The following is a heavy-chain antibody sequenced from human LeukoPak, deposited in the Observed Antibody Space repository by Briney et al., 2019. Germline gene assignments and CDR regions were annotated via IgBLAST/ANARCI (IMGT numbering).Heavy chain of an antibody. D-gene: IGHD1-26*01. CDR3: AREWELRGGAFDI. J-gene: IGHJ3*02. CDR1: GFTFSSYS. V-gene: IGHV3-48*01. Sequence: PGGSLRLSCAASGFTFSSYSMNWVRQAPGKGLEWVSYISSSSSTIYYADSVKGRFTISRDNAKNSLYLQMNSLRAEDTAVYYCAREWELRGGAFDIWGQGTMVTVSS. CDR2: ISSSSSTI.